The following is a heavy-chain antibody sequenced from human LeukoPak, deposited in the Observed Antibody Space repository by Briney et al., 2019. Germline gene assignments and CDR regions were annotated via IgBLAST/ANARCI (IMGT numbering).Heavy chain of an antibody. CDR2: ISGSGGST. Sequence: GGSLRLSCAASGFTFSSYAMSWVRQAPGKGLEWVSAISGSGGSTYYADSVKGRFTISRDNSKNTLYLQMNSLRAEDTAVYYCAKDRPHTSIKDIVVVPAAIRPVGSYWGQGTLVTVSS. CDR1: GFTFSSYA. V-gene: IGHV3-23*01. J-gene: IGHJ4*02. CDR3: AKDRPHTSIKDIVVVPAAIRPVGSY. D-gene: IGHD2-2*02.